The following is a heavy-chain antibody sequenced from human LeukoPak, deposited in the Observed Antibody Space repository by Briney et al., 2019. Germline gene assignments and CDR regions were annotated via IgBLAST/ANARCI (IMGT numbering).Heavy chain of an antibody. D-gene: IGHD3-3*01. CDR2: ITSSGGST. V-gene: IGHV3-23*01. CDR3: ARDYPIFGVVSIFDY. Sequence: GGSLRLSCAGSGFTFSSYAMSWVRQAPGKGLEWVSAITSSGGSTYYADSVKGRFTISRDNSKSTLYLQMNSLRAEDTAVYYCARDYPIFGVVSIFDYWGQGTLVSVSS. J-gene: IGHJ4*02. CDR1: GFTFSSYA.